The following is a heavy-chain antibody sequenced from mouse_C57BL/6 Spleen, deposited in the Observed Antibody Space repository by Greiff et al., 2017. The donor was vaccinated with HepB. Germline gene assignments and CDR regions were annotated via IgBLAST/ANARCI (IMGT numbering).Heavy chain of an antibody. CDR2: IDPSDSET. V-gene: IGHV1-52*01. CDR3: ARRDNYGSYFDY. CDR1: GYTFTSYW. J-gene: IGHJ2*01. Sequence: QVQLQQPGAELVRPGSSVKLSCKASGYTFTSYWMHWVKQRPIQGLEWIGNIDPSDSETHYNQKFKDKATLTVDKSSNTAYMQLSSLTSEDSAVYYCARRDNYGSYFDYWGQGTTLTVSS. D-gene: IGHD1-1*01.